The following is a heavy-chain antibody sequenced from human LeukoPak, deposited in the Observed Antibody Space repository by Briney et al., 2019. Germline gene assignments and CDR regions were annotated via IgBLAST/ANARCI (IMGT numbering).Heavy chain of an antibody. Sequence: ASVKVSCKASGYTLTGYYMHWVRRAPGQGLEWVGWINPNSGGTNYAQKFQGRVTMTRDTSISTAYMELSRLRSDDTAVYYCAKNSASNYYDSSGYFEYAFDIWGQGTMVTVSS. D-gene: IGHD3-22*01. V-gene: IGHV1-2*02. CDR3: AKNSASNYYDSSGYFEYAFDI. CDR1: GYTLTGYY. J-gene: IGHJ3*02. CDR2: INPNSGGT.